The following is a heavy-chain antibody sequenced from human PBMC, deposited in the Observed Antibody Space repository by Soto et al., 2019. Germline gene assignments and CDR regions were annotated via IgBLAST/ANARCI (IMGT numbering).Heavy chain of an antibody. CDR1: GFNFDDHA. V-gene: IGHV3-9*01. J-gene: IGHJ5*02. D-gene: IGHD1-26*01. CDR3: VRSSGSQPRAGWFDP. Sequence: EVHLVESGGGLAQPGWSRRLSCAASGFNFDDHAMHWVRQAPGKGLEWVSGISWNSVTINYADSVKGRFTISRDNAKRTLHLQMNSLRPEDTAIYYCVRSSGSQPRAGWFDPWGQGTLVTVS. CDR2: ISWNSVTI.